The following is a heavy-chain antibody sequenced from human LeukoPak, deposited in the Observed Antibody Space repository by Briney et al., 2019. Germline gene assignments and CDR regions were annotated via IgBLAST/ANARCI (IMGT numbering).Heavy chain of an antibody. CDR1: GYTFSSYG. CDR3: ARDNGHKSVDY. Sequence: VASVKVSCKTSGYTFSSYGISWLRQAPGQGLEWMGWISGYNGNTNYLQKFQGRVTMTTDTSTSTLYLEVRSLRSDDTAVYYCARDNGHKSVDYWGQGTLVTVSS. V-gene: IGHV1-18*01. CDR2: ISGYNGNT. D-gene: IGHD2-21*01. J-gene: IGHJ4*02.